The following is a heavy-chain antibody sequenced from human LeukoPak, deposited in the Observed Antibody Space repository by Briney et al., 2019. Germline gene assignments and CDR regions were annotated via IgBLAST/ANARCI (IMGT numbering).Heavy chain of an antibody. Sequence: PSETLSLTCTDTVDSLSSYYWSWIRQPPGKGLEWIGYIYYSGSTNYNPSLKSRVTISVDTSKNQFSLKLSSVTAADTAVYYCARVSGGTYPDYWGQGTLVTVSS. CDR3: ARVSGGTYPDY. CDR1: VDSLSSYY. CDR2: IYYSGST. J-gene: IGHJ4*02. V-gene: IGHV4-59*01. D-gene: IGHD1-26*01.